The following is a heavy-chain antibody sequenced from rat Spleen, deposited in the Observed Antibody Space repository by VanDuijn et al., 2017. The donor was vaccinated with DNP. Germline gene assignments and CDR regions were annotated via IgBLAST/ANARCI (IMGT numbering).Heavy chain of an antibody. V-gene: IGHV5-7*01. CDR2: ITYDGSDA. Sequence: EVQLVESGGGLVQPGRSLKLSCAASGFTFSAYYMAWVRQAPKRGLEWVATITYDGSDANYRDSVMGRFTISRDNARNTLYLQMDSLRSEDTATYYCAKPDYWGQGVMVTVSS. CDR1: GFTFSAYY. CDR3: AKPDY. J-gene: IGHJ2*01.